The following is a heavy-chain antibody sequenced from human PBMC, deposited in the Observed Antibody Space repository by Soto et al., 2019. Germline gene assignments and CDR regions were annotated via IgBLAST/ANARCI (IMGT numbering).Heavy chain of an antibody. Sequence: GGSLRLSCAASGFTFSSYGMHWVRQAPGKGLEWVAVISYDGSNKYYADSVKGRFTISRDNSKNTLYLQMNSLRAEDTAVYYCAKDPAVGYSYGGYFDYWGQGTLVTVSS. J-gene: IGHJ4*02. CDR3: AKDPAVGYSYGGYFDY. CDR1: GFTFSSYG. V-gene: IGHV3-30*18. CDR2: ISYDGSNK. D-gene: IGHD5-18*01.